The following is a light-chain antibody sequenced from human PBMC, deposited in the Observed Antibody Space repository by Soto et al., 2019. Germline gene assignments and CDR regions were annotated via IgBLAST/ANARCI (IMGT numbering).Light chain of an antibody. CDR2: SYN. CDR1: NSNIGSNL. CDR3: ATWDDSLSGWV. Sequence: QSVLTQPPSASGTPGQRVTISCSGSNSNIGSNLVYWYQHLPGTTPKLLIFSYNQRPSGVPDRFSGSKSGTSVSLAISGLRSEDEAVYYCATWDDSLSGWVFGGGTKVTVL. V-gene: IGLV1-47*02. J-gene: IGLJ3*02.